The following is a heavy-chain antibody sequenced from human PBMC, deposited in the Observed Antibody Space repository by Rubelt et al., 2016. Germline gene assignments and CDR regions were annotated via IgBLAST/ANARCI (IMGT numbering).Heavy chain of an antibody. D-gene: IGHD3-9*01. V-gene: IGHV4-34*11. CDR2: IYYSGST. CDR1: GGSFSGYY. J-gene: IGHJ6*03. CDR3: ATYYDILTGYPYMDV. Sequence: QVQLQQWGAGLLKPSETLSLTCAVYGGSFSGYYWSWIRQPPGKGLKWIGSIYYSGSTNYNPSRKSRFTISVDTSKNQFSLKMSSVTAADTAVYYCATYYDILTGYPYMDVWGKGTTVTVSS.